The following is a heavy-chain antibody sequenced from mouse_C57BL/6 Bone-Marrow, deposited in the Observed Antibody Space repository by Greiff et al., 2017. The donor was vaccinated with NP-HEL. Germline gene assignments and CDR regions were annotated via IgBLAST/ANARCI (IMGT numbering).Heavy chain of an antibody. V-gene: IGHV1-64*01. CDR3: ASPYYYGSSYRDWFAY. J-gene: IGHJ3*01. CDR1: GYTFTSYW. D-gene: IGHD1-1*01. Sequence: QVQLQQPGAELVKPGASVKLSCKASGYTFTSYWMHWVKQRPGQGLEWIGMIHPNSGSTNYNEKFKSKATLTVDKSSSTAYMQLSSLTSEDSAVYYCASPYYYGSSYRDWFAYWGQGTLVTVSA. CDR2: IHPNSGST.